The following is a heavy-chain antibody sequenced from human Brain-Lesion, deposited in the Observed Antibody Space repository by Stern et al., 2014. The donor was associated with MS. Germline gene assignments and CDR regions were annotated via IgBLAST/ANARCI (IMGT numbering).Heavy chain of an antibody. CDR1: GGSISSGGYY. D-gene: IGHD2-2*01. Sequence: VQLLESGPGLVKPSQTLSLSCTVSGGSISSGGYYWSWIRQPPGKGLEWIGRIFNSGSTSDNPSLKSRVPTSITTPHHPLSLRLNSMAAADTAVYYCARGRVVPGFQYYATDVWGQGTTVIVSS. J-gene: IGHJ6*02. V-gene: IGHV4-61*02. CDR2: IFNSGST. CDR3: ARGRVVPGFQYYATDV.